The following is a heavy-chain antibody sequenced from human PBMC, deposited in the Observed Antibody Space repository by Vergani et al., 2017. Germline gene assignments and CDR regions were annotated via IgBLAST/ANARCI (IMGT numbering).Heavy chain of an antibody. CDR3: ASKPTGTTWYSVKYYFDF. J-gene: IGHJ4*02. D-gene: IGHD6-13*01. CDR1: GGSISRNDYY. CDR2: IYYSGST. V-gene: IGHV4-30-4*08. Sequence: QVQLQESGPGLVKPSQTLSLTCSVSGGSISRNDYYWTWLRQPPGKGLEWLGYIYYSGSTYSNPSLNSRRTMSVDTSKNQFSLVLSSVTASDTAMYYCASKPTGTTWYSVKYYFDFWGQGTRVAVSS.